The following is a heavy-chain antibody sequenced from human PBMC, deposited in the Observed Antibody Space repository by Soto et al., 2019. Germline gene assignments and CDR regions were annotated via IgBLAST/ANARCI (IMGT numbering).Heavy chain of an antibody. D-gene: IGHD5-12*01. CDR2: IYPGDSDT. J-gene: IGHJ4*02. Sequence: GESLQISCKGSGYSFVSYWIGCVRQMPGKGLEWMGIIYPGDSDTRYSPSFQGQVTISAEKSITTVYLQWSSLKASDTAMYYCARTDGYEIEYWGKGTLVTVSS. V-gene: IGHV5-51*01. CDR3: ARTDGYEIEY. CDR1: GYSFVSYW.